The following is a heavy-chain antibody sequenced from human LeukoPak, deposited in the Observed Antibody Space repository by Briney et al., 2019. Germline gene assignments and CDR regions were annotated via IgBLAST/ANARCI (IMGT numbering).Heavy chain of an antibody. D-gene: IGHD6-13*01. Sequence: GGSLRLSCTASGFAFSIYEMDWVRQAPGKGLEWVSYISSSGSYIQYAESEKGRFTISRDNAEKSLFLQMNSLRDEDTVVYYCARDPGYSSTGVDAFDIWGRGTMVTVSS. J-gene: IGHJ3*02. CDR2: ISSSGSYI. CDR3: ARDPGYSSTGVDAFDI. V-gene: IGHV3-48*03. CDR1: GFAFSIYE.